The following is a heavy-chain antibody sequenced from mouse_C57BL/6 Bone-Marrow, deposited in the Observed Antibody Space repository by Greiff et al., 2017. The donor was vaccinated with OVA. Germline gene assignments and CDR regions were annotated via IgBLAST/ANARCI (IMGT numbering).Heavy chain of an antibody. D-gene: IGHD1-1*01. CDR3: ARTYGSSYGYWYFDV. CDR1: GYSITSGYY. CDR2: ISYDGSN. J-gene: IGHJ1*03. Sequence: EVKLLESGPGLVKPSQSLSLTCSVTGYSITSGYYWNWIRQFPGNKLEWMGYISYDGSNNYNPSLKNRISITRDTSKNQFFLKLNSVTTEDTATYYCARTYGSSYGYWYFDVWGTGTTVTVSS. V-gene: IGHV3-6*01.